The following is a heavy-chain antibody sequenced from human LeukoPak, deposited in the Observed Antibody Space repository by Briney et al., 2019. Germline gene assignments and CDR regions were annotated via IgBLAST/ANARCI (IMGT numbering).Heavy chain of an antibody. J-gene: IGHJ6*03. D-gene: IGHD2-2*01. CDR1: GYPINRAYY. Sequence: SETLSLTCAVSGYPINRAYYWVWVRQPPGKGLEWIGSIYHPDSTYYNPSLESRVTMSVDTSRNQFSLWLSFVTAADTAVYYCARQYDSYFYYYLDLWGTGTTVTVSS. CDR3: ARQYDSYFYYYLDL. CDR2: IYHPDST. V-gene: IGHV4-38-2*01.